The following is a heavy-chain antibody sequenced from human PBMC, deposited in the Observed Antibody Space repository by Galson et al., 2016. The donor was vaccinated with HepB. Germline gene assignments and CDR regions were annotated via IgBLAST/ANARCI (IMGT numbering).Heavy chain of an antibody. CDR3: AREGAQMAVAGTAFDY. D-gene: IGHD6-19*01. CDR2: IWNDGSYK. V-gene: IGHV3-33*01. J-gene: IGHJ4*02. Sequence: SLRLSCAASGFTFSNFAMHWVRQAPGKGLEWVALIWNDGSYKNYADSVKGRFTISKDNSKNTLYLQLNSLRAEDTAVYYCAREGAQMAVAGTAFDYWGQGTLVTVSS. CDR1: GFTFSNFA.